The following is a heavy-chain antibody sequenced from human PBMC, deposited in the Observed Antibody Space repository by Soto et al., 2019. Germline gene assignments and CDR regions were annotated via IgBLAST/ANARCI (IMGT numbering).Heavy chain of an antibody. J-gene: IGHJ4*02. CDR3: ASDHSGPG. CDR1: GDSFSKFG. Sequence: HVLLVQSGPEVRKPGASVNVSCMASGDSFSKFGINWVRQAPGQGLEWMGWISGYSGQTNYAQKFQGRVTMTRDTSTTTAYMELRTLRSDDTAVYFCASDHSGPGWGQGTLVTVSS. D-gene: IGHD6-25*01. CDR2: ISGYSGQT. V-gene: IGHV1-18*01.